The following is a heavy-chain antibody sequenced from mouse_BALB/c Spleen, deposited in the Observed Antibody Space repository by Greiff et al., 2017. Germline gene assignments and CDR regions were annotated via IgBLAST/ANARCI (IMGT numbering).Heavy chain of an antibody. J-gene: IGHJ4*01. CDR3: ARDYGSSPMDY. V-gene: IGHV5-6*01. CDR1: GFTFSSYG. CDR2: ISSGGSYT. D-gene: IGHD1-1*01. Sequence: EVQGVESGGDLVKPGGSLKLSCAASGFTFSSYGMSWVRQTPDKRLEWVATISSGGSYTYYPDSVKGRFTISRDNAKNTLYLQMSSLKSEDTAMYYCARDYGSSPMDYWGQGTSVTVSS.